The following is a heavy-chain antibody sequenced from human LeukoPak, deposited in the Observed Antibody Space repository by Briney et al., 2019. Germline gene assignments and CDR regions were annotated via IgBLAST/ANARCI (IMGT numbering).Heavy chain of an antibody. V-gene: IGHV3-53*04. D-gene: IGHD6-19*01. Sequence: PGGSLRLSCAASGFTVSSNYMSWVRQAPGKGLEWVSVIYSGGSTYYADSVKGRFTISRHNSKNTLYLQMNSLRAEDTAVYYCAIYPQSSGYSNVWNYFDYCVPGTLVNGSS. CDR1: GFTVSSNY. CDR3: AIYPQSSGYSNVWNYFDY. CDR2: IYSGGST. J-gene: IGHJ4*02.